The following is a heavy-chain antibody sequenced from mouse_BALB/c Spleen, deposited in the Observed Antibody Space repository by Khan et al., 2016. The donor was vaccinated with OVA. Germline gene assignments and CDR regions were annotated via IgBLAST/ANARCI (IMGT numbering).Heavy chain of an antibody. CDR3: AREWAAWFPY. Sequence: QMQLEESGAELARPGASVKLSCKASGYTFTDYYINWMRQRTGQGLEWIGEIYPGSDNTNYNEKFKDKATLTADKSSSPAYMQLSSLTSEDVAVDFCAREWAAWFPYWGQGTLVTVSA. V-gene: IGHV1-77*01. CDR1: GYTFTDYY. CDR2: IYPGSDNT. J-gene: IGHJ3*01.